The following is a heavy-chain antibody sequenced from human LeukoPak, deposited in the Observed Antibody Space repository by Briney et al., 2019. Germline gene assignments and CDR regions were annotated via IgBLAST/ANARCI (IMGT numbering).Heavy chain of an antibody. Sequence: PSETLSLTCTVSGGSISSYYWNWIRQPPGKGLEWIAYIHYSGSTNYNPSLKSRVTISVDTSKNQFSLKLSSVTAADTAVYYCASASGTGAFDIWGQGTMVTVPS. CDR1: GGSISSYY. D-gene: IGHD1-1*01. CDR2: IHYSGST. CDR3: ASASGTGAFDI. V-gene: IGHV4-59*01. J-gene: IGHJ3*02.